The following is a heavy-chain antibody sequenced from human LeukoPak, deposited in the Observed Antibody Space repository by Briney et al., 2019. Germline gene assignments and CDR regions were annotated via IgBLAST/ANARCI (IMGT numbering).Heavy chain of an antibody. V-gene: IGHV1-2*02. J-gene: IGHJ4*02. Sequence: ASVKVSCKASEYTFTGYYMHWVRQAPGQGLEWMGWINPNSGGTNYAQKFQGRVTMTRDTSISTAYMELSRLRSDDTAVYYCARLSPFRAAGQTFDYWGQGTLVTVSS. CDR3: ARLSPFRAAGQTFDY. CDR1: EYTFTGYY. CDR2: INPNSGGT. D-gene: IGHD6-13*01.